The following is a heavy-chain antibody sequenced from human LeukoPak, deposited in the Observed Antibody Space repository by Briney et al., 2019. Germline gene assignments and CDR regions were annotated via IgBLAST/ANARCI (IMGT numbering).Heavy chain of an antibody. CDR3: ARDLPDAFDI. V-gene: IGHV3-21*01. Sequence: GGSLRLSCAASGFTLSSYSMNWVRQAPGKGLEWVSSISSSSSYIYYADSVKGRFTISRDNAKNSLYLQMNSLRAEDTAVYYCARDLPDAFDIWGQGTMATVSS. D-gene: IGHD2-2*01. J-gene: IGHJ3*02. CDR1: GFTLSSYS. CDR2: ISSSSSYI.